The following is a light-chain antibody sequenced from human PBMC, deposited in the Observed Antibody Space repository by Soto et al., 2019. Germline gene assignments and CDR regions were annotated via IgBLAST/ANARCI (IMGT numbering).Light chain of an antibody. CDR3: QQYQIDWT. Sequence: DIQMTQSPSTLSASVGDRVSITCRASQRVNTCLAWYQQKPGKAPTLLIYDASSLQSGVPSRFSGSGSGTEFILTISSLQPDDFATYYCQQYQIDWTFGQGTKVEIK. J-gene: IGKJ1*01. CDR2: DAS. V-gene: IGKV1-5*01. CDR1: QRVNTC.